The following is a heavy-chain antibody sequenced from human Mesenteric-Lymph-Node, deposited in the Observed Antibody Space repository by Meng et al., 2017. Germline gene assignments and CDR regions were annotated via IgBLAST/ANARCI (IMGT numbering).Heavy chain of an antibody. CDR1: GFTFSNAW. Sequence: GESLKISCAASGFTFSNAWMSWVRQAPGKGLEWVSRINPNGGSTSHADSVRGRFTISRDNSKNTLYLQMNSLRAEDTAVYYCARVPRLRWTYFDYWGQGTLVTVSS. D-gene: IGHD4-23*01. J-gene: IGHJ4*02. V-gene: IGHV3-74*01. CDR3: ARVPRLRWTYFDY. CDR2: INPNGGST.